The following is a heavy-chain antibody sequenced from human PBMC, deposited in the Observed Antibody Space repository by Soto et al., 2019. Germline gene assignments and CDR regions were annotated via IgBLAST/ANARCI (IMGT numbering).Heavy chain of an antibody. CDR3: ASAVRSWFYFDY. D-gene: IGHD6-13*01. CDR2: IYYNGNT. Sequence: QVQLQESGPGLLKPSQTLSLTCTVSGGSISSCGYYWGWIRQLPGKGLEWIGYIYYNGNTYYNPSLKSRVTISLDTSKNQFSLKLNSVTAADTAVYYCASAVRSWFYFDYWGQGALVTVSS. V-gene: IGHV4-31*03. CDR1: GGSISSCGYY. J-gene: IGHJ4*02.